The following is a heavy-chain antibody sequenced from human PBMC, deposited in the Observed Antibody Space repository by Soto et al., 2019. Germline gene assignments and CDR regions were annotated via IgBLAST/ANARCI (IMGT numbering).Heavy chain of an antibody. J-gene: IGHJ6*02. CDR1: GFTFSSYG. CDR2: IWYDGSNK. Sequence: VQLVESGGGVVQPGRSLRLSCAASGFTFSSYGMHWVRQAPGKGLEWVAVIWYDGSNKYYADSVKGRFTISRDNSKNTLYLQMNSLRAEDTAVYYCARDQGQYYYYGMDVWGQGTTVTVSS. V-gene: IGHV3-33*01. CDR3: ARDQGQYYYYGMDV.